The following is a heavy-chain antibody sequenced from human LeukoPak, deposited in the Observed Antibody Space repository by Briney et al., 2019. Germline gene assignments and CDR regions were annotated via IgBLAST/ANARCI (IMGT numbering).Heavy chain of an antibody. CDR1: GLTVSSSY. CDR3: ARVRPWVFDY. CDR2: IYIGDNP. Sequence: PGGSLRLSCAASGLTVSSSYMSWVRRAPGKGLEWVSIIYIGDNPHYADSVKGRFTISRHNSKNTLYLQMNNLRDEDTAVYYCARVRPWVFDYWGQGALVTVSS. J-gene: IGHJ4*02. V-gene: IGHV3-53*04.